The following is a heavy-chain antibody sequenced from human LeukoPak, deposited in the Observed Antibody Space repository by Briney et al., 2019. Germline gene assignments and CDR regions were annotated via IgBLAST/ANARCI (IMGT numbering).Heavy chain of an antibody. V-gene: IGHV4-38-2*02. CDR1: GYSISSGYY. CDR2: IYYSGST. CDR3: ARGSGTYEH. Sequence: PSETLSLTCTVSGYSISSGYYWGSIRQPPGKGLEWIGSIYYSGSTYYNPSLKSRVTISVDTSKNQFSLKLSSVTAADTAVYYCARGSGTYEHWGQGTLVTVSS. D-gene: IGHD3-10*01. J-gene: IGHJ1*01.